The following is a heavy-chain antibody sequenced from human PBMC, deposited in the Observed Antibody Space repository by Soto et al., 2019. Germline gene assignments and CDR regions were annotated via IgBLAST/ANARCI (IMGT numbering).Heavy chain of an antibody. J-gene: IGHJ4*02. D-gene: IGHD3-22*01. CDR1: GDSVSSNSAA. Sequence: SQTLSLTCAISGDSVSSNSAAWNWIRQSPSRGLEWLGRTYYRSKWYNDYAVSVKSRITINPDTSKNQFSLQLNSVTPEDTAVYYCARDESFSQRFIGSGSAFDYWGQGTLVTVSS. CDR2: TYYRSKWYN. CDR3: ARDESFSQRFIGSGSAFDY. V-gene: IGHV6-1*01.